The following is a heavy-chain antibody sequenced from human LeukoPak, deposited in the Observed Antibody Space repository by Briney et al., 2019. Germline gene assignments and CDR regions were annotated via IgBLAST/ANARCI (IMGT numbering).Heavy chain of an antibody. D-gene: IGHD6-19*01. V-gene: IGHV3-30*03. CDR1: GFTFRSYA. CDR3: ARDLLAFGSGGRFWFALDL. J-gene: IGHJ3*01. Sequence: PGKSLRLSCEASGFTFRSYAMHWVRQAPGEGLEWMAAMSFDGGSDSYADAVRGRFTISRDNTKNILSLQMSNLTSGDTAFYYCARDLLAFGSGGRFWFALDLWGQGTWVTVSS. CDR2: MSFDGGSD.